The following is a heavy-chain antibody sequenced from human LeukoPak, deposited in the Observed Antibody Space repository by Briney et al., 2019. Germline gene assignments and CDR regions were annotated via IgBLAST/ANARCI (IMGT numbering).Heavy chain of an antibody. J-gene: IGHJ6*02. CDR2: INHSGST. CDR1: GGSFSGYY. CDR3: ARSTHYYYYGMDV. V-gene: IGHV4-34*01. Sequence: SETLSLTCAVYGGSFSGYYGSWIRQPPGKGLEWIGEINHSGSTNYNPSLKSRVTISVDTSKNQFSLKLSSVTAADTAVYYCARSTHYYYYGMDVWGQGTTVTVSS.